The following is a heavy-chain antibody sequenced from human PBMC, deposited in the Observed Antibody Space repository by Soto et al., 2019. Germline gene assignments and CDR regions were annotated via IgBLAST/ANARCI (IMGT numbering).Heavy chain of an antibody. CDR2: IRSKANSYAT. V-gene: IGHV3-73*02. Sequence: EVQLVESGGGLVQPGGSLKLSCAASGFTFSGSAMHWVRQASGKGLEWIGRIRSKANSYATAYAASVKGRFTISRDDSKNTAYLQMNSLKTEDTAVYYCTCGSSWSFDYWGQGTLVTVSS. D-gene: IGHD6-13*01. CDR3: TCGSSWSFDY. J-gene: IGHJ4*02. CDR1: GFTFSGSA.